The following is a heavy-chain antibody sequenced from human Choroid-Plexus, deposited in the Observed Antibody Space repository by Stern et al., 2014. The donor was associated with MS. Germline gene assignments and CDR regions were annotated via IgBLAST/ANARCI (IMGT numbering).Heavy chain of an antibody. Sequence: VESGGGVVQPGRPLRLXCVASGFTFGSCAMHWVRQAPGKGLEWVAGVSYDGSNKYYADSVKGRFTISRDNSQTTLYMQMSSLRPXXXXXXXXXXXXXXLTYFFDHWGQGSLVTVS. CDR3: XXXXXXLTYFFDH. D-gene: IGHD2-8*01. CDR2: VSYDGSNK. V-gene: IGHV3-30*03. J-gene: IGHJ5*02. CDR1: GFTFGSCA.